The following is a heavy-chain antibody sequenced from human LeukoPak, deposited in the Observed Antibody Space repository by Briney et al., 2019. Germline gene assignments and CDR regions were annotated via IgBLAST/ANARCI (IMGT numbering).Heavy chain of an antibody. J-gene: IGHJ3*01. D-gene: IGHD1-7*01. CDR3: ARGNYEAFDV. V-gene: IGHV3-74*01. CDR2: IHSDGTTT. CDR1: GFTFSYYW. Sequence: PGGSLRLSCAASGFTFSYYWMHWVRHTPGKGLVWVSHIHSDGTTTTYADTAKGRFTVSRDNAKNTLYLQMTSLRAEDTAVYYCARGNYEAFDVWGQGTLVTVSS.